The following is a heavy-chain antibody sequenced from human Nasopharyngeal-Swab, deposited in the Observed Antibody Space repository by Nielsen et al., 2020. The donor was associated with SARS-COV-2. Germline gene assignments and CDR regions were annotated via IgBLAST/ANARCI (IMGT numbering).Heavy chain of an antibody. V-gene: IGHV3-23*01. Sequence: ESLNISCAASGFTFSTFAMSWVRQVPGKGLEWVSAISGSGDNTFYADSVKGRFTISTDNSKNTLFLQMTGLSGDDTAVYYCARYCTSSTCSSYSYYGMDVWGQGTSVTVSS. CDR3: ARYCTSSTCSSYSYYGMDV. J-gene: IGHJ6*02. D-gene: IGHD2-2*01. CDR2: ISGSGDNT. CDR1: GFTFSTFA.